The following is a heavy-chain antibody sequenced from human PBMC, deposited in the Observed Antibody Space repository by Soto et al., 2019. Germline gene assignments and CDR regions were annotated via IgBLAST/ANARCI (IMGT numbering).Heavy chain of an antibody. D-gene: IGHD5-18*01. J-gene: IGHJ6*02. CDR1: KFTITSYW. Sequence: EVQLVESGGGLVQPGGSVRLSCAASKFTITSYWMHWVRHAPGKGLVWVSRINSDGSSISYADAVKGRFTISRDNAKYTLDLQMNSLRVEDTAVYYCAREVSHGYVLRGMDVWGQGTTVTLFS. V-gene: IGHV3-74*01. CDR2: INSDGSSI. CDR3: AREVSHGYVLRGMDV.